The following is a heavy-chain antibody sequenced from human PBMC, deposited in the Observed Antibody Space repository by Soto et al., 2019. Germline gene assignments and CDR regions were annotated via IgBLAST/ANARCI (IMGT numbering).Heavy chain of an antibody. CDR3: ARGDATKIVVTTYYAVDV. J-gene: IGHJ6*02. V-gene: IGHV1-69*13. D-gene: IGHD3-9*01. CDR1: GYTFTSYD. CDR2: IIPVFGTT. Sequence: ASVKGSCKASGYTFTSYDINWVRQATGQGLEWMGWIIPVFGTTNYAQKFQGRVTITADESTSIVYMDVTSLRSEDTAVYYCARGDATKIVVTTYYAVDVWGQGTTVTVSS.